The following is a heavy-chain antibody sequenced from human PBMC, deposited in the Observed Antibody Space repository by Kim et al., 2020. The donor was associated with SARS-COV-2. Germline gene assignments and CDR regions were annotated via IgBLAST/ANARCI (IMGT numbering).Heavy chain of an antibody. J-gene: IGHJ4*02. D-gene: IGHD1-26*01. CDR3: ARGPYSGSYGFDY. V-gene: IGHV1-8*01. Sequence: AQKFQGRVTMTRNTSINTAYMELSSLRSEDTAVYYWARGPYSGSYGFDYWGQGTLVTVSS.